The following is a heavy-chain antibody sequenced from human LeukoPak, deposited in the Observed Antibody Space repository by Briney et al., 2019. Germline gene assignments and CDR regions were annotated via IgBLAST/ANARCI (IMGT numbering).Heavy chain of an antibody. CDR1: GGSISSSSYY. CDR2: IYYSGST. Sequence: SETLSLTCTVSGGSISSSSYYWGWIRQPPGKGLQWTGSIYYSGSTYYNPSLKSRVTISVDTSKNQFSLKLSSVTAADTAVYYCARLRYCSSTSCSPFDPWGQGTLVTVSS. CDR3: ARLRYCSSTSCSPFDP. D-gene: IGHD2-2*01. J-gene: IGHJ5*02. V-gene: IGHV4-39*01.